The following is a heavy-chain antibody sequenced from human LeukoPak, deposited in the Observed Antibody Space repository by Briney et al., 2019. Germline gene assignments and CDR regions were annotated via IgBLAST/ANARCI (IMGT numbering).Heavy chain of an antibody. Sequence: GGSLRLSCAASGFTVSSNYMSWVRQAPGKGLEWVSVIYSGGSTYYADSVKGRFTISRDNPKNTLYLQMNSLRAEDTAVYYCARAYGDYLGDYFDYWGQGTLVTVSS. V-gene: IGHV3-53*01. CDR3: ARAYGDYLGDYFDY. D-gene: IGHD4-17*01. CDR2: IYSGGST. J-gene: IGHJ4*02. CDR1: GFTVSSNY.